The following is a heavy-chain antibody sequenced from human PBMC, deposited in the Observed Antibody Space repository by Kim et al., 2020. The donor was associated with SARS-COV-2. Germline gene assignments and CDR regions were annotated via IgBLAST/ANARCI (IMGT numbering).Heavy chain of an antibody. J-gene: IGHJ4*02. CDR2: ISWNSGSI. Sequence: GGSLRLSCAASGFTFGDYAMHWVRQAPGKGLEWVSGISWNSGSIGYADSVKGRFTISRDNAKNSLYLQMNSLRAEDTALYYCAKAHGAAGTEEGYYFDYWGQGPLVTVLS. D-gene: IGHD1-1*01. CDR1: GFTFGDYA. V-gene: IGHV3-9*01. CDR3: AKAHGAAGTEEGYYFDY.